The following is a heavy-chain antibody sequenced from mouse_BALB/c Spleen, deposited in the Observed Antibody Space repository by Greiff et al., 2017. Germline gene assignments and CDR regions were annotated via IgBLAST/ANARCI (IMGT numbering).Heavy chain of an antibody. CDR2: INPSTGYT. Sequence: QVQLQQSGAELAKPGASVKMSCKASGYTFTSYWMHWVKQRPGQGLEWIGYINPSTGYTEYNQKFKDKGTLTADKSSSTAYMQLSSLTSEDSAVYYCARLGFDGNSYYFDYWGQGTTLTVSS. D-gene: IGHD2-1*01. CDR1: GYTFTSYW. V-gene: IGHV1-7*01. CDR3: ARLGFDGNSYYFDY. J-gene: IGHJ2*01.